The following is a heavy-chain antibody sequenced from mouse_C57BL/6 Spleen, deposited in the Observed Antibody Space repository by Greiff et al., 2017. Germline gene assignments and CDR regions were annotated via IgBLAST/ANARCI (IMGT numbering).Heavy chain of an antibody. CDR2: INPNNGGT. J-gene: IGHJ3*01. D-gene: IGHD2-1*01. Sequence: EVQLQQSGPELVKPGASVKISCKASGYTFTDYYMNWVKQSHGKSLEWIGDINPNNGGTSYNQKFKGKATLTVDKSSSTAYMELRSLTSEDAAVYYCARYDYGNYVEAYWGQGTLVTVSA. V-gene: IGHV1-26*01. CDR3: ARYDYGNYVEAY. CDR1: GYTFTDYY.